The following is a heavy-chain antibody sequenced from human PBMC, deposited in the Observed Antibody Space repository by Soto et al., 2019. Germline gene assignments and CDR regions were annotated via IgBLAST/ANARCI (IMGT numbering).Heavy chain of an antibody. J-gene: IGHJ4*02. CDR2: IIPIVGTA. Sequence: QVQLVQSGAEVKKPGSSVKVTCKASGGTFSSNAISWVRQAPGQGLEWMGGIIPIVGTAHYAQKFQGRVTITADESTSTASMELSSLKSEDTAVYYCATGGRGDSSAPRFYFEFLGQGSLVTVSS. V-gene: IGHV1-69*12. CDR1: GGTFSSNA. CDR3: ATGGRGDSSAPRFYFEF. D-gene: IGHD5-18*01.